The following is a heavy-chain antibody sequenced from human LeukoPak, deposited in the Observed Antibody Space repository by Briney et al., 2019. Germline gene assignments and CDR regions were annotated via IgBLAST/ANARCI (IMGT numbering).Heavy chain of an antibody. CDR3: VRDRAWRSWFDP. Sequence: SVKVSCKASGGTFISYAISWVRQAPGQGLEWMGGIIPIFGTANYAQKLQGRVTIPPDGPSSKAYMELNNLSSAATAAPAFVRDRAWRSWFDPWGQGTLVTVSS. J-gene: IGHJ5*02. CDR2: IIPIFGTA. CDR1: GGTFISYA. V-gene: IGHV1-69*13. D-gene: IGHD3-10*01.